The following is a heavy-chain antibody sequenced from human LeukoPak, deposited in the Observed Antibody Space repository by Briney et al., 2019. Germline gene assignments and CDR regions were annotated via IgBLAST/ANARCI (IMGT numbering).Heavy chain of an antibody. CDR2: IYSGGST. CDR3: ARGPRVSGWYGVDY. Sequence: GGSLRLSCAASGFTVSSNYMSWVRQPPGKGLEWVSLIYSGGSTYYADSVKGRFTISRDNSKNTLYLQMNSLRAEDTAIYYCARGPRVSGWYGVDYWGQGTLVTVSS. V-gene: IGHV3-53*01. CDR1: GFTVSSNY. J-gene: IGHJ4*02. D-gene: IGHD6-19*01.